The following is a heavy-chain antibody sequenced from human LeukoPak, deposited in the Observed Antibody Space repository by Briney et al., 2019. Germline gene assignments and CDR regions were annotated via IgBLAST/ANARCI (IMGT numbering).Heavy chain of an antibody. D-gene: IGHD4-17*01. CDR2: ISSSGGST. CDR1: VFTLKSDA. Sequence: PRGSLRLSCAASVFTLKSDAMSWVRQTPGEGLGWVSSISSSGGSTYYVDSVKGRFTISRDNSKNTLYLQMNSLRAEDTAVYYCAESPMTRVTTGGFDFWGQGTLVTVSS. J-gene: IGHJ4*02. CDR3: AESPMTRVTTGGFDF. V-gene: IGHV3-23*01.